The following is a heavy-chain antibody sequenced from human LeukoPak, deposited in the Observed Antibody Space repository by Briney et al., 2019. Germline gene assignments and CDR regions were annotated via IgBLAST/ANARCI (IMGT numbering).Heavy chain of an antibody. D-gene: IGHD4-23*01. CDR1: GGSISSGAYY. J-gene: IGHJ4*02. CDR2: IRYSGST. V-gene: IGHV4-31*03. CDR3: ARTKGGNSVFDY. Sequence: SQTLSLTCTVSGGSISSGAYYWSWIRQHPGKGLEWIGYIRYSGSTYYNPSLKSRITMSVDTSKYQFSLTLSSVTAADTAVYYCARTKGGNSVFDYWGQGFLVTVSS.